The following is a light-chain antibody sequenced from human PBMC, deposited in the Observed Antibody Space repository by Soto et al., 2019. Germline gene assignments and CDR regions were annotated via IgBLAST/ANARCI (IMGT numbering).Light chain of an antibody. CDR1: SSDVGASNY. J-gene: IGLJ1*01. V-gene: IGLV2-14*01. Sequence: LTQPASVSGSPGQSITISCTGTSSDVGASNYVSWYQQLPGKVPNLIIYEVSSRPSGVSDRFSGSKSGNTASLTISDLQAEDEGDYYCNAYTTSSTRVFGSGTKVTV. CDR2: EVS. CDR3: NAYTTSSTRV.